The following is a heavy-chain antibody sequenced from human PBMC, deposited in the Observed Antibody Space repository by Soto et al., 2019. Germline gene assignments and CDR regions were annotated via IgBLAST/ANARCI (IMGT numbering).Heavy chain of an antibody. CDR2: ISPYSGKT. Sequence: QIQLVQSGTEVRKPGASAKVSCKASGYTFTNNDVCWVRQTPGQGLEWMGWISPYSGKTNYARKFQGRVPMTTDTSTSTAYMEVRSLTSDDTAVYYCAREGLLLLPDYWGQGTLVTVSS. V-gene: IGHV1-18*01. CDR1: GYTFTNND. D-gene: IGHD3-22*01. J-gene: IGHJ4*02. CDR3: AREGLLLLPDY.